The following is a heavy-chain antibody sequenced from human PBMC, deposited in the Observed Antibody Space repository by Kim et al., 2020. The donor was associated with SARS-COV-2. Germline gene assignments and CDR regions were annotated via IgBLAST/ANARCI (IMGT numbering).Heavy chain of an antibody. Sequence: GGSLRLSCAASGFTFSSYARSWVRQAPGKGLEWVSAISGSGGSTYYADSVKGRFTISRDNSKNTLYLQMNSLRAEDMAVYYCAKRFDILTDAFDIWGQGTMVTVSS. D-gene: IGHD3-9*01. CDR3: AKRFDILTDAFDI. J-gene: IGHJ3*02. V-gene: IGHV3-23*01. CDR1: GFTFSSYA. CDR2: ISGSGGST.